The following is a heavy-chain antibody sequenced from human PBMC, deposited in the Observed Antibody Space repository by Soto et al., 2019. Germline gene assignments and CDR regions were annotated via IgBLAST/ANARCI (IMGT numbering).Heavy chain of an antibody. CDR2: IHHSGST. Sequence: QVQLQESGPGLVRPSGTVSLTCAVSGVSISSDNWWSWVRQPPGKALEWIWEIHHSGSTNYNPSLKTRVTMSVVPSKYLFSLTLNSVTAADTAFYYCARDQGSHPGDWGQGTLVSVSS. D-gene: IGHD6-13*01. J-gene: IGHJ4*02. CDR1: GVSISSDNW. V-gene: IGHV4-4*02. CDR3: ARDQGSHPGD.